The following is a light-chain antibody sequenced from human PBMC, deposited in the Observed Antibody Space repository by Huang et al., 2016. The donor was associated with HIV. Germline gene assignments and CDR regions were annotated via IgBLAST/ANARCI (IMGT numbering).Light chain of an antibody. CDR3: QHYHNVPLT. J-gene: IGKJ4*01. V-gene: IGKV1-33*01. Sequence: DIQMTQSPSSLSASVGDRVTITCQASQDIIKYLNWYQQKPGKAPKLLIYDASNLETVVPSRFSGSGSGTDFTFTISSLQPEDIATYYCQHYHNVPLTFGGGTRVEIK. CDR2: DAS. CDR1: QDIIKY.